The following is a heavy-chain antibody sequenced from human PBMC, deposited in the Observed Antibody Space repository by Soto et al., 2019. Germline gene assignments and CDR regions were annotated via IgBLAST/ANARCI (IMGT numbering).Heavy chain of an antibody. CDR3: AKDHRGWYPDAFDI. J-gene: IGHJ3*02. CDR1: GFTFSSYS. Sequence: XGSLRLAYAASGFTFSSYSMSWVRQAPGKGLEWVSAISGSGGSTYYADSVKGRFTISRDNSKNTLYLQMNSLRAEDTAVYYCAKDHRGWYPDAFDIWGQGTMVTVSS. D-gene: IGHD6-19*01. V-gene: IGHV3-23*01. CDR2: ISGSGGST.